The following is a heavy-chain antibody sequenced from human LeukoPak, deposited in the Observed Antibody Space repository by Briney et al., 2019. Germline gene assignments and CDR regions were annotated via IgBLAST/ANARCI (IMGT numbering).Heavy chain of an antibody. Sequence: SETLSLTCAVYGGSFSGYYWSWIRQPPGKGLEWIGEINHSGSTNYNPSLKRRVTISVDTSKNLFSLKLRSVTAADTAVYYCARSKDILTGYCFDYWGQGTLVTVSS. CDR3: ARSKDILTGYCFDY. CDR2: INHSGST. CDR1: GGSFSGYY. V-gene: IGHV4-34*01. J-gene: IGHJ4*02. D-gene: IGHD3-9*01.